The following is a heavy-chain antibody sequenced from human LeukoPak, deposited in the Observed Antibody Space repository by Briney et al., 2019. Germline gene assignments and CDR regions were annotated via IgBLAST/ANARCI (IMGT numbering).Heavy chain of an antibody. V-gene: IGHV1-46*01. D-gene: IGHD5-24*01. CDR3: ARDPWREMPDYYYGMDV. CDR1: GYTFTSYY. Sequence: ASVKVSCKASGYTFTSYYIHWVRQAPGQGLEWMGIINPSGGSTNYAQKFQGRVTMTRDTSTSTVYMELSSLRSEDSAVYYCARDPWREMPDYYYGMDVWGQGTTVTVSS. J-gene: IGHJ6*02. CDR2: INPSGGST.